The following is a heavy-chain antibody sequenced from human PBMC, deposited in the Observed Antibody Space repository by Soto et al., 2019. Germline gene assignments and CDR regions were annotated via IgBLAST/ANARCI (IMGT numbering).Heavy chain of an antibody. CDR2: IYYSGST. D-gene: IGHD1-26*01. CDR3: ARGLGGSYWWFDS. Sequence: HVHLQESGPGLVKPSETLSLNCTVSGGSVSTGSYYWSWIRQPPGKGLEWIGYIYYSGSTNYNPSLKSLVTISIDPSKIQFSLKVNSVTAAETAVYYCARGLGGSYWWFDSWGQGTMVSVSS. V-gene: IGHV4-61*01. J-gene: IGHJ5*01. CDR1: GGSVSTGSYY.